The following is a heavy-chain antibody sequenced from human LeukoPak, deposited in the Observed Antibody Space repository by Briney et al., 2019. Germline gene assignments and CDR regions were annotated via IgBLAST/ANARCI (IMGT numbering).Heavy chain of an antibody. J-gene: IGHJ2*01. Sequence: PSETLSLTCTVSGGPISSSSYYWGWIRQPPGKGLEWIGSIYYSGSTYYNPSLKSRVTISVDTSKNQFSLKLSSVTAADTAVYYCASLLTVTTRSYWYFDLWGRGTLVTVSS. V-gene: IGHV4-39*07. CDR3: ASLLTVTTRSYWYFDL. CDR1: GGPISSSSYY. D-gene: IGHD4-17*01. CDR2: IYYSGST.